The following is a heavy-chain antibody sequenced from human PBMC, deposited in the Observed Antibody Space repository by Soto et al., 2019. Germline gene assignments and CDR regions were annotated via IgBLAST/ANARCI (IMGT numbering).Heavy chain of an antibody. J-gene: IGHJ5*02. Sequence: PSETLSLTCTVSGGSISSYYWSWIRQPPGKGLEWIGYIYYSGSTNYNPSLKSRVTISVDTSKNQFSLKLSSVTAADTAVYYCARVSGVGYCSGGSCLSSDNWFDPWGQGSLVTVSS. CDR3: ARVSGVGYCSGGSCLSSDNWFDP. D-gene: IGHD2-15*01. CDR1: GGSISSYY. CDR2: IYYSGST. V-gene: IGHV4-59*01.